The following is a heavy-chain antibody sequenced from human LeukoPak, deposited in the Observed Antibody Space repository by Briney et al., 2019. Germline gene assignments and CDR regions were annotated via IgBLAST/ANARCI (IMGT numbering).Heavy chain of an antibody. CDR2: KKQDGSEK. V-gene: IGHV3-7*01. D-gene: IGHD6-19*01. CDR1: GFTSGTYC. Sequence: GGSRRLSCAPSGFTSGTYCRSWGGQAPGGGVGWVANKKQDGSEKYYVDSVRGRFTISRDNAKNSLYLQMNSLRAEDTAVYYCARDRGSSGWYEFDYWGQGTLVTVSS. J-gene: IGHJ4*02. CDR3: ARDRGSSGWYEFDY.